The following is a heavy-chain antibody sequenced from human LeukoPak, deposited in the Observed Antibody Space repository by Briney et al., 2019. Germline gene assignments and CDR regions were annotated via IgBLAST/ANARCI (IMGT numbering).Heavy chain of an antibody. CDR3: ARGVLWFGEFPPYYYYGMDV. CDR2: IYYSGST. CDR1: GGSISSGGYY. V-gene: IGHV4-31*03. Sequence: SETLSLTCTVSGGSISSGGYYWSWIRQHPGKGLEWIGYIYYSGSTYYNPSLKSRVTVSVDTSKNQFSLKLSSVTAADTAVYYCARGVLWFGEFPPYYYYGMDVWGQGTTVTVSS. J-gene: IGHJ6*02. D-gene: IGHD3-10*01.